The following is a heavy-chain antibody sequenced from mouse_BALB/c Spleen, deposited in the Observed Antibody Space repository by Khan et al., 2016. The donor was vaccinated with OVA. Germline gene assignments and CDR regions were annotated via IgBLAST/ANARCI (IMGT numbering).Heavy chain of an antibody. J-gene: IGHJ2*01. V-gene: IGHV1S137*01. D-gene: IGHD2-3*01. CDR3: ARPADDGYYDY. CDR2: ISTYSGNT. CDR1: GYTFTDYA. Sequence: QVQLQQSGPELVRPGVSVKISCKGSGYTFTDYAMYWVKQSHAESLEWIGLISTYSGNTNYNQKFKGKATMTVDKSSTTAYMELARLTSEDSAIYYCARPADDGYYDYWGQGTTLTVSA.